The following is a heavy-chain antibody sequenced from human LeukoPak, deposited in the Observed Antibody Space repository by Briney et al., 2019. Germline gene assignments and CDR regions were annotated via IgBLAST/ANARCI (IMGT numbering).Heavy chain of an antibody. Sequence: SGGSLRLSRATSGFTFSSYGMHWVRQAPGKGLEWVAVTSYDGSYKYYADSVKGRFTISRDNSKNTLYLQMNSLRAEDTAVYYCAKMGMAVAVMYNWFDPWGQGTLVTVSS. CDR1: GFTFSSYG. CDR2: TSYDGSYK. V-gene: IGHV3-30*18. J-gene: IGHJ5*02. CDR3: AKMGMAVAVMYNWFDP. D-gene: IGHD6-19*01.